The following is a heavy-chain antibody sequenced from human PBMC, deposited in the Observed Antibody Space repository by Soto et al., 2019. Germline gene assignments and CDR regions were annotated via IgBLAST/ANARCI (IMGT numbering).Heavy chain of an antibody. Sequence: SETLSLTCTVSGDSISSADYYWSWIRQTPGKGLEWIGHIFYSGTTYYNPSLKSRLTISVDTSKDHFSLRLTSVTAADTAVYYCARDLWVEPELYYYGMDVWGQGTTVTVSS. J-gene: IGHJ6*02. D-gene: IGHD1-1*01. CDR3: ARDLWVEPELYYYGMDV. V-gene: IGHV4-30-4*01. CDR1: GDSISSADYY. CDR2: IFYSGTT.